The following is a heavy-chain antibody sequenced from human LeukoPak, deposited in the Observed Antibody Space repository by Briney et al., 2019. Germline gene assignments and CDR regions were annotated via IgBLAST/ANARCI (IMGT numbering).Heavy chain of an antibody. Sequence: GGSLRLSCAASGFTFSSYAISWVRQAPGQGLEWMGGIIPIFGTANYAQKFQGRVTITADESTSTAYMELSSLRSEDTAVYYCARDQNGPMVRGVIIHKGHHNWFDPWGQGTLVTVSS. CDR1: GFTFSSYA. J-gene: IGHJ5*02. CDR2: IIPIFGTA. CDR3: ARDQNGPMVRGVIIHKGHHNWFDP. V-gene: IGHV1-69*01. D-gene: IGHD3-10*01.